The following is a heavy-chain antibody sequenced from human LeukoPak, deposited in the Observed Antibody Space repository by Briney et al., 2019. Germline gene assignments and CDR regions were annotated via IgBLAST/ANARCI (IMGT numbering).Heavy chain of an antibody. D-gene: IGHD1-1*01. V-gene: IGHV4-30-2*01. CDR2: IYHSGST. Sequence: SETLSLTCTVSGGSISSGGYYWSWIRQPPGKGLEWIGYIYHSGSTYYNPSLKSRVTISVDRSKNQFSLKLSSVTAADTAVYYCARDNPIGENWNLDYWGQGTLVTVSS. CDR3: ARDNPIGENWNLDY. CDR1: GGSISSGGYY. J-gene: IGHJ4*02.